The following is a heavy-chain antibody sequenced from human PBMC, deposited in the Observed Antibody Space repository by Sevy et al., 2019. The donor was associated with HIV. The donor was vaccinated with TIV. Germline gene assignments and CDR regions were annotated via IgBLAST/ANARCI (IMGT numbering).Heavy chain of an antibody. CDR3: ARDRYYDASVYYYYYYGMDV. CDR1: GFTVSDNY. J-gene: IGHJ6*02. D-gene: IGHD3-22*01. V-gene: IGHV3-66*01. Sequence: GGSLRLSCAASGFTVSDNYMAWVRLAPGKGLEWVSLIDSDGSAYYEDSVKGRFTISRDNVKNTLYLQINALRAEDTGLYFCARDRYYDASVYYYYYYGMDVWGQGTTVTVSS. CDR2: IDSDGSA.